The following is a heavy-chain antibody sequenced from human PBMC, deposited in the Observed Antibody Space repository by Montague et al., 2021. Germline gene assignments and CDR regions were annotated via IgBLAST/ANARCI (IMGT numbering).Heavy chain of an antibody. Sequence: SLRLSCAASGFTFSNFWMHWVRQAPGMGLVWVSRIVGDGHYKNYADSVQGRFTISRDNAENTLYLQMDGLRVGDTAVYYCVRDGDGFNFDYWGHGTLVTVSS. V-gene: IGHV3-74*01. CDR3: VRDGDGFNFDY. CDR1: GFTFSNFW. CDR2: IVGDGHYK. J-gene: IGHJ4*01. D-gene: IGHD5-24*01.